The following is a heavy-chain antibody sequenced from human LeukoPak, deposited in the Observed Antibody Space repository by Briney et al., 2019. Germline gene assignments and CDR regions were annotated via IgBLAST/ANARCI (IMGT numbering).Heavy chain of an antibody. CDR2: IYYSGST. D-gene: IGHD2-15*01. V-gene: IGHV4-59*08. J-gene: IGHJ3*02. CDR3: ARLWPRYCSGGSGYSGAFDI. CDR1: GDSISSYY. Sequence: SETLSLTCTVSGDSISSYYWSWIRQPPGKGLEWIGYIYYSGSTNYNPSLKSRVTISVDTSKNQFSLKLSSWTAANTAVDYCARLWPRYCSGGSGYSGAFDIWGQGTMVTVSS.